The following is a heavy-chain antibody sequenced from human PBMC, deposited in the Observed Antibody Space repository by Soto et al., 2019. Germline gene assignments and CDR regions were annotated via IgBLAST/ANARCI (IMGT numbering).Heavy chain of an antibody. CDR3: ARRPARGGGNWFDP. V-gene: IGHV1-8*01. CDR2: MNPNSGNT. Sequence: QVQLVQSGAEVKKPGASVKVSCKASGYTFTSYDINWVRQATGQGLEWMGWMNPNSGNTAYAQKFQSRATRTRKTSRSPAYRDLSTLRYQDTAVYYGARRPARGGGNWFDPWGQGTLVTVSS. D-gene: IGHD2-2*01. J-gene: IGHJ5*02. CDR1: GYTFTSYD.